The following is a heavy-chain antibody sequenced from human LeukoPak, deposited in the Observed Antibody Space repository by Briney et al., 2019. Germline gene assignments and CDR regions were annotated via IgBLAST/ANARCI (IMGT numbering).Heavy chain of an antibody. V-gene: IGHV3-30-3*01. CDR3: AREIFNGFDI. CDR1: GFTFRSYA. CDR2: ISYDGSNK. J-gene: IGHJ3*02. Sequence: SGGSLRLSCAGSGFTFRSYAMHWVRQAPGKGLEWVAVISYDGSNKDYADSVKGRFTISRDNSKNPLFLQMSSLRAEDTAVYYCAREIFNGFDIWGQGTMVTVSS.